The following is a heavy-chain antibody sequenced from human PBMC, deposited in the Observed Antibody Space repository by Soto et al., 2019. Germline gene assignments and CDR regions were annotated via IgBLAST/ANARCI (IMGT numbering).Heavy chain of an antibody. D-gene: IGHD5-12*01. CDR2: TYYRSKWYN. CDR1: GGSVSSNSAA. V-gene: IGHV6-1*01. CDR3: ARVVDLYYYYGMDV. Sequence: SQTLSLTCAISGGSVSSNSAAWNWIRQSPSRGLEWLGRTYYRSKWYNDYAVSVKSRITISPDTSKNQFSLQLNSVTPEDTAVYYCARVVDLYYYYGMDVWGQGTTVTVSS. J-gene: IGHJ6*02.